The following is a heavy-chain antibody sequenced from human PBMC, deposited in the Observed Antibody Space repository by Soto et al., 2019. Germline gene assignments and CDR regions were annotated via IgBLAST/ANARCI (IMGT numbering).Heavy chain of an antibody. J-gene: IGHJ4*02. D-gene: IGHD4-17*01. CDR2: IYYSGST. Sequence: TLSLTCTVSGGSISSGDYYWSWIRQPPGKGLEWIGYIYYSGSTYYNPSLKSRVTISVDTSKNQFSLKLSSVTAADTAVYYCARDTVTTHIDYWGQGTLVTVSS. CDR3: ARDTVTTHIDY. V-gene: IGHV4-30-4*01. CDR1: GGSISSGDYY.